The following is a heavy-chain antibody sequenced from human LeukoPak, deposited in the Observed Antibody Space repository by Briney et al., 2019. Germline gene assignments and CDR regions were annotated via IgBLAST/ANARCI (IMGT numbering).Heavy chain of an antibody. D-gene: IGHD1-1*01. CDR1: GFTFSSYS. V-gene: IGHV3-21*01. CDR2: ISSSSGSI. CDR3: ARDWNYFSC. J-gene: IGHJ4*02. Sequence: PGGSLRLSCAASGFTFSSYSMNWVRQATGKGLEWVSSISSSSGSIYYADSVKGRFTISRDNAKNSVYLQMNSLRAEDTAVYYCARDWNYFSCWGQGTLVTVAS.